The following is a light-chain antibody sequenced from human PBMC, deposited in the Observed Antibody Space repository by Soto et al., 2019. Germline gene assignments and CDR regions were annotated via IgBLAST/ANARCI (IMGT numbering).Light chain of an antibody. V-gene: IGKV1D-16*01. CDR3: QQHKSYPRT. CDR2: GAS. Sequence: IQMTQSPSSLSASIGDRVTITCRASQNIDRALVWYQQKPGKAPKSLIYGASSLQSGVPSRFSGSGSGTDFTLPISSLEPEDFATYYCQQHKSYPRTLGQGTKLDIK. J-gene: IGKJ2*02. CDR1: QNIDRA.